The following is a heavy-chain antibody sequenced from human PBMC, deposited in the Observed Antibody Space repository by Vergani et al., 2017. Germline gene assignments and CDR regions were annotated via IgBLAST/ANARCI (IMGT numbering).Heavy chain of an antibody. CDR1: NDSVSNTFYY. CDR2: IYYSGSA. Sequence: QVQLQESGPGLVKPSETLSLTCTVSNDSVSNTFYYWGWIRQTPGKGLEWIGSIYYSGSANYNPSLKSRVTMSVDRSKNEFSLRLSSVTAADTAVYYCARERTIFGVVAMYYYYHMDVWGKGTTVTVSS. D-gene: IGHD3-3*01. J-gene: IGHJ6*03. CDR3: ARERTIFGVVAMYYYYHMDV. V-gene: IGHV4-39*07.